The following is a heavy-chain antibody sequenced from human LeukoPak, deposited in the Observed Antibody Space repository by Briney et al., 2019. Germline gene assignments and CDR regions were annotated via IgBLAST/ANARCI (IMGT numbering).Heavy chain of an antibody. D-gene: IGHD6-13*01. CDR3: ARRLAGTEDY. Sequence: SETLSLTCTVSGGPISSSSYYWGWIRQPPGKGLEWIGSIYYSGSTYYNPSLKSRVTISIDTSKNQFSLKLSSVTAADTAVYYCARRLAGTEDYWGQGTLVTVSS. J-gene: IGHJ4*02. V-gene: IGHV4-39*01. CDR2: IYYSGST. CDR1: GGPISSSSYY.